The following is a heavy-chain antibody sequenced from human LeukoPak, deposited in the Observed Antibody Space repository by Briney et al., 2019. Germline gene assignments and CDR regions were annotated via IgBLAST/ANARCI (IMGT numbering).Heavy chain of an antibody. J-gene: IGHJ5*02. D-gene: IGHD3-22*01. CDR2: IYYSGST. V-gene: IGHV4-30-4*01. CDR3: ARSWTPVVITTFGYWFDP. CDR1: GGSISSGDYY. Sequence: SQTLSLTSTVSGGSISSGDYYWSWIRQPPGKGLEWIGYIYYSGSTYYNPSLKSRVTISVDTSKNQFSLKLSSVTAADTAVYYCARSWTPVVITTFGYWFDPWGQGTLVTVSS.